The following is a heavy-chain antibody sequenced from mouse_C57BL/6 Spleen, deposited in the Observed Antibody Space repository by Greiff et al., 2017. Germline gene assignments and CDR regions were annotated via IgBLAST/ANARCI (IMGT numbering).Heavy chain of an antibody. Sequence: VQLQQPGAELVRPGSSVKLSCKASGYTFTSYWMHWVKQRPIQGLEWIGNIDPSDSETHYNQKFKDKATLTVDKSSSTAYMQLSSLTSEDSAVYYCARSAYYYGSGNWFADWGQGTLVTVSA. CDR2: IDPSDSET. J-gene: IGHJ3*01. D-gene: IGHD1-1*01. V-gene: IGHV1-52*01. CDR1: GYTFTSYW. CDR3: ARSAYYYGSGNWFAD.